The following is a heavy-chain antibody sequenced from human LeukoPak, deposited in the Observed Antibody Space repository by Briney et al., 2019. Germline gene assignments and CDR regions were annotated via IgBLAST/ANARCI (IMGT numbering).Heavy chain of an antibody. V-gene: IGHV1-18*01. Sequence: ASVKVSCKASGYTFTNYGINWVRQAPGRGLGWMGWITTYDGNTNYAQSLQGRVTVTTDTSTSTAYMELRGLRSDDTAVYYCARAAMHDSWGQGTLVTVSS. CDR2: ITTYDGNT. CDR3: ARAAMHDS. J-gene: IGHJ4*02. CDR1: GYTFTNYG.